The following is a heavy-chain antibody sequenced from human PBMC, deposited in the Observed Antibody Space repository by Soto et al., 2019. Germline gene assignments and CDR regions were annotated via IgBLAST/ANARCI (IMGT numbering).Heavy chain of an antibody. D-gene: IGHD6-13*01. J-gene: IGHJ6*02. CDR1: GDSVSSDITS. CDR2: TYYRSKWFH. CDR3: ARDWGAAGTRMDV. Sequence: SQTLSLTFAISGDSVSSDITSWNCIRQSPSRGLEWLGRTYYRSKWFHDYAASVKSRITINPDTSKNQFSLELNSMTPEDTAVYYCARDWGAAGTRMDVWAQGTTVTVSS. V-gene: IGHV6-1*01.